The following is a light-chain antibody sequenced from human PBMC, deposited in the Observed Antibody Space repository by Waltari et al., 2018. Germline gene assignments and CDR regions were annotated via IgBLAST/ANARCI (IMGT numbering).Light chain of an antibody. CDR1: QSLTKKY. V-gene: IGKV3-20*01. CDR2: GAS. CDR3: QQYGSSVMYT. J-gene: IGKJ2*01. Sequence: EIVLTQSPGTLSLSPGERATLSCRASQSLTKKYLAWYQQKPGQAPRLLIYGASSRAAGIPDRFSVSGSGTDFTLTISRLEPEDFAVYYCQQYGSSVMYTFGQGTKLEIK.